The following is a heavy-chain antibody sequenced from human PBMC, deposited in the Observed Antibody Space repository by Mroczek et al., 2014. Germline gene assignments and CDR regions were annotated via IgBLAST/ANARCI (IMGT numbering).Heavy chain of an antibody. CDR2: ISAYNGNT. D-gene: IGHD2-2*01. V-gene: IGHV1-18*01. Sequence: VQLVETGAEVKKPGASVKVSCKASGYTFTSYGISWVRQAPGQGLEWMGWISAYNGNTNYAQKLQGRVTMTTDTSTSTAYMELRSLRSDDTAVYYCARGAVPVVPAAILPDYYYYGMDVWGPRDPRSP. J-gene: IGHJ6*02. CDR1: GYTFTSYG. CDR3: ARGAVPVVPAAILPDYYYYGMDV.